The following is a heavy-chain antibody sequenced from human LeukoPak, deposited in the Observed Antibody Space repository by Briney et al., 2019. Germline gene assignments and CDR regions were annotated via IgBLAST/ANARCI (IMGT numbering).Heavy chain of an antibody. V-gene: IGHV4-59*08. CDR1: GGSITSYY. Sequence: SETLSLTCTVSGGSITSYYWSWIRQPPGNGLEWIGYIYYTGTTNYNPSLGSRVTISVDTSKNQFSLRLSSVTAADTALYYCARHSSGIAVAGTKFDYWGQGTLVTVSS. J-gene: IGHJ4*02. CDR3: ARHSSGIAVAGTKFDY. D-gene: IGHD6-19*01. CDR2: IYYTGTT.